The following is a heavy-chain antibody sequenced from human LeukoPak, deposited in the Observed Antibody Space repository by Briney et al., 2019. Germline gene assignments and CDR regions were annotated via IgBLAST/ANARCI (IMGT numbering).Heavy chain of an antibody. D-gene: IGHD3-10*01. CDR3: ATPPLGITTRDAFDI. J-gene: IGHJ3*02. CDR2: FDPEDGET. V-gene: IGHV1-24*01. CDR1: GYTLTELS. Sequence: ASVKVSCKVSGYTLTELSMHWVRQAPGKGLGWMGGFDPEDGETIYAQKFQGRVTMTEDTSTDTAYMELSSLRSEDTAVYYCATPPLGITTRDAFDIWGQGTMVTVSS.